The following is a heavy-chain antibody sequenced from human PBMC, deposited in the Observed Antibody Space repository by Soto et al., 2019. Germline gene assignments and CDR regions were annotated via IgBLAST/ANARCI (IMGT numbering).Heavy chain of an antibody. CDR1: GFTFSNYG. V-gene: IGHV3-33*01. CDR3: ARGNYGASGIDY. J-gene: IGHJ4*02. CDR2: IRYDGNNK. D-gene: IGHD1-7*01. Sequence: PGGSLRLSCEGSGFTFSNYGIHWVRQAPGMGLDWVAVIRYDGNNKYYSESVKGRFTISRDNSKNTVFLEMSSLRAEDTAVYYCARGNYGASGIDYWGPGALVTVSS.